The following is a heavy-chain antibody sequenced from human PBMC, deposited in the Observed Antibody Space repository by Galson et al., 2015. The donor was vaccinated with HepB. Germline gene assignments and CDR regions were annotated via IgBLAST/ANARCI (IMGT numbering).Heavy chain of an antibody. D-gene: IGHD5-18*01. J-gene: IGHJ6*02. CDR1: GGSINTYY. Sequence: SETLSLTCTVSGGSINTYYWDWIRQPAGKGLEWIGRIYNSGRTNYNPSLKSRVSMSVDSSKKQFSLKLDSVTAADTAVYYCARGRGYSNGPTHVYYYGLDVWGQGTTVTVSS. CDR3: ARGRGYSNGPTHVYYYGLDV. CDR2: IYNSGRT. V-gene: IGHV4-4*07.